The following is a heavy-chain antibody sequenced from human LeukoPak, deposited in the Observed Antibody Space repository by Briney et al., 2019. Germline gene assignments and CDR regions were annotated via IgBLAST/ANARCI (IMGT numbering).Heavy chain of an antibody. CDR3: ARESCSSTSCYSWWFDP. V-gene: IGHV6-1*01. Sequence: SQTLSLTCAISGDSVSSNSAAWNWIRQSPSRGLEWRGRTYYRSKWYNDYAVSVKSRITINPDTSKNQFSLQLNSVTPEDTAVYYCARESCSSTSCYSWWFDPWGQGTLVTVSS. D-gene: IGHD2-2*01. CDR1: GDSVSSNSAA. CDR2: TYYRSKWYN. J-gene: IGHJ5*02.